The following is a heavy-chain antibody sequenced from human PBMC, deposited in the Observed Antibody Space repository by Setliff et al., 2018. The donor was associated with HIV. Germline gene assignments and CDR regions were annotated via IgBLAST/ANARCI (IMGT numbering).Heavy chain of an antibody. V-gene: IGHV1-2*02. CDR3: ARDNYYDKSGNYYGGY. CDR1: GYMFTGYY. CDR2: INPNSGDT. J-gene: IGHJ4*02. D-gene: IGHD3-22*01. Sequence: ASVKVSCKASGYMFTGYYIHWVRQAPGQGLEWMGWINPNSGDTNYAQEFQGRVTMTRDTSISTAYMELSSLRSDDTAVYYCARDNYYDKSGNYYGGYWGQGTLVTV.